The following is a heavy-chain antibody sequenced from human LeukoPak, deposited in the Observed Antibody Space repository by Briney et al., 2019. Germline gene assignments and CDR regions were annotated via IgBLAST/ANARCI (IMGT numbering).Heavy chain of an antibody. D-gene: IGHD1-26*01. CDR3: ARGVNSGYFDY. CDR2: IYYNGDT. J-gene: IGHJ4*02. V-gene: IGHV4-59*01. Sequence: SETLSLTCSVSGDSITGYSWSWIRQTPGKGLEWIGYIYYNGDTHYNPSLKSRVTISLDTSKNQFSLKLTSVTAADTAVYYCARGVNSGYFDYCGQGTLVTVSS. CDR1: GDSITGYS.